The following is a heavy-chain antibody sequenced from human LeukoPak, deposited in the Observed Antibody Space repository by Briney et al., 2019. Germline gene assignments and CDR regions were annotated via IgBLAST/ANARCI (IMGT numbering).Heavy chain of an antibody. CDR2: ISGSDGST. D-gene: IGHD6-19*01. J-gene: IGHJ4*02. V-gene: IGHV3-23*01. CDR1: GFTFSSYA. CDR3: AKDGIAVAGYFDY. Sequence: GGSLRLSCAASGFTFSSYAMSGVRQAPGRGLDWVSSISGSDGSTFYADSVKGRFTISRDNSKNALYLRMNSLRAEDTAVYYCAKDGIAVAGYFDYWGQGTLVTVSS.